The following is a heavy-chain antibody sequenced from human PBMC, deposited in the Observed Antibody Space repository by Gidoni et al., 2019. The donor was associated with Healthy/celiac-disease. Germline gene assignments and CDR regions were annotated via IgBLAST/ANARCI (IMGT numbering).Heavy chain of an antibody. V-gene: IGHV1-69*12. CDR3: ASGLGVAYYYGMDV. CDR1: GGTFSSYA. J-gene: IGHJ6*02. D-gene: IGHD3-3*01. Sequence: QVQLVQSGAEVKKPGSSVKVSCKASGGTFSSYALSWVRQAPGKGLEWMGGIIPIFGTANYAQKCQGRVTITADESTSTAYMELSSLRSEDTAVYYCASGLGVAYYYGMDVWGQGTTVTVSS. CDR2: IIPIFGTA.